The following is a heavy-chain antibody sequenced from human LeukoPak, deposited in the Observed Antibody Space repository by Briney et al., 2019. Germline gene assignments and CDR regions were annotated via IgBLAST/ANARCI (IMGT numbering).Heavy chain of an antibody. CDR2: ISAYNGNT. CDR3: ARDQVSLWFGEFHAFDI. J-gene: IGHJ3*02. V-gene: IGHV1-18*01. CDR1: GYTFTSYG. D-gene: IGHD3-10*01. Sequence: ASVKVPCKASGYTFTSYGISWVRQAPGQGLEWMGWISAYNGNTNYAQKLQGRVTTTTDTSTSTAYMELRSLRSDDTAVYYCARDQVSLWFGEFHAFDIWGQGTMVTVSS.